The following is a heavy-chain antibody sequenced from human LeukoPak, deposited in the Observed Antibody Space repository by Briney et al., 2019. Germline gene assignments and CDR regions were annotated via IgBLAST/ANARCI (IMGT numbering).Heavy chain of an antibody. CDR2: VRSDGSDK. J-gene: IGHJ4*02. Sequence: GFSLTLPCPASGFTLSSHYMNLLRQAPGTPLEWAASVRSDGSDKKYADSVKGQFTISRDNSKSTMNLQMNSLRPEDTAVYYCAKSQVTGWYDFDYWGQGTLVIVSS. CDR3: AKSQVTGWYDFDY. D-gene: IGHD6-19*01. CDR1: GFTLSSHY. V-gene: IGHV3-30*02.